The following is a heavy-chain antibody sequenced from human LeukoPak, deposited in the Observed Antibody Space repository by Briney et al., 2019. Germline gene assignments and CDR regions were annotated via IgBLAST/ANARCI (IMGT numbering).Heavy chain of an antibody. CDR2: IYYSGST. J-gene: IGHJ3*02. Sequence: SETLSLTCTVSGGSISSYYWSWIRQPPGKGLEWIGYIYYSGSTNYNPSLKSRVTISVDTSKNQFSLKLSSVTAADTAVYYCARDTGGEDAFDIWGQGTMVTVSS. V-gene: IGHV4-59*01. CDR3: ARDTGGEDAFDI. D-gene: IGHD1-14*01. CDR1: GGSISSYY.